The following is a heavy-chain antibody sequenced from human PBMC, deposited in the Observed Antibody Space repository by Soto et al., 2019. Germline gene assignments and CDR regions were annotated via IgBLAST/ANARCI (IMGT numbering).Heavy chain of an antibody. J-gene: IGHJ4*02. CDR2: IYYSGST. CDR3: ARGHCSGGSCYSPPGDY. V-gene: IGHV4-59*08. D-gene: IGHD2-15*01. Sequence: QVQLQESGPGLVKPSETLSLTCTVSGGPISSYYWSWIRQPPGKGLEWIGYIYYSGSTNYHPSLKSRVTISVDTAKNQFTLKLSSVTAADTAVYYCARGHCSGGSCYSPPGDYWGQGTLVTVSS. CDR1: GGPISSYY.